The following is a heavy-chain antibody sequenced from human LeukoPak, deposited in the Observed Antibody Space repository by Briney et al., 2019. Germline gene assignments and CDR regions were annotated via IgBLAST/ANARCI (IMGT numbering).Heavy chain of an antibody. CDR1: GFTFSNAW. CDR2: ISWGGGST. D-gene: IGHD3-10*01. CDR3: AKDRSGNSYGHFDY. J-gene: IGHJ4*02. Sequence: AGGSLRLSCAASGFTFSNAWMSWVRQAPGKGLEWVSLISWGGGSTYYADSVKGRFTISRDNSKNSLYLHMNSLRAEDTALYYCAKDRSGNSYGHFDYWGQGTLVTVSS. V-gene: IGHV3-43D*04.